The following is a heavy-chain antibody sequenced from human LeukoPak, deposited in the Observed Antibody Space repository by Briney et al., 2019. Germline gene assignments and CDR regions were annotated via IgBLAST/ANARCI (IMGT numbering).Heavy chain of an antibody. CDR2: IYYSGST. CDR1: GGSISSSSYC. CDR3: ARSPYIAAAGHYYYMDV. Sequence: PSETLSLICTVSGGSISSSSYCWGWIRQPPGKGLEWIGSIYYSGSTYYNPSLKSRVTISVDTSKNQFSLKLSSVTAADTAVYYCARSPYIAAAGHYYYMDVWGKGTTVTVSS. D-gene: IGHD6-13*01. V-gene: IGHV4-39*07. J-gene: IGHJ6*03.